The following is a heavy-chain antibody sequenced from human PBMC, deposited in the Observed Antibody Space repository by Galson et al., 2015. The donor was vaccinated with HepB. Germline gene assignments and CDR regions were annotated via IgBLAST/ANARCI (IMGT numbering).Heavy chain of an antibody. V-gene: IGHV1-69*02. Sequence: SVKVSCKASGGTFSSYTISWVRQAPGHGLEWMGRIIPILGIANYAQKFQGRVTITADKSTSTAYMELSSLRSGDTAVYYCASLYYGSGSYYGPFPNYYYYDMDVWGQGTTVTVSS. CDR2: IIPILGIA. J-gene: IGHJ6*02. CDR3: ASLYYGSGSYYGPFPNYYYYDMDV. D-gene: IGHD3-10*01. CDR1: GGTFSSYT.